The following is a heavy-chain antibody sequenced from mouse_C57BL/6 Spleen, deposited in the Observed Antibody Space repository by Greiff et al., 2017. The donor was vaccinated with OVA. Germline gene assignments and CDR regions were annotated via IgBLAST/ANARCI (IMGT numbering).Heavy chain of an antibody. J-gene: IGHJ2*01. V-gene: IGHV1-55*01. CDR1: GYTFTSYW. CDR3: ARRSNRLNY. CDR2: IYPGSGST. Sequence: VKLQQPGAELVKPGASVKMSCKASGYTFTSYWLTWVKQRPGQGLEWIGDIYPGSGSTNYNEKFKSKATLTGDTSSSTAYMQLSSLTSEDSAVYYCARRSNRLNYWGQGTTLTVSS. D-gene: IGHD2-5*01.